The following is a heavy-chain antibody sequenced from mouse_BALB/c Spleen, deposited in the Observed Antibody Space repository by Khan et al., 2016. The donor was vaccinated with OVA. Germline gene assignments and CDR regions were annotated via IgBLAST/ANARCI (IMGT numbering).Heavy chain of an antibody. D-gene: IGHD2-14*01. Sequence: LEESGAELARPGASVKMSCKASGYTFTSYTIHWIKLRPGQGLEWIGYINPSNGYTNYNQKFKDKATLTADKSSTTAYMELSSLTFDDSALYNCVRDGAYHRNDGWFAYWGQGTLVTVSA. CDR1: GYTFTSYT. V-gene: IGHV1-4*01. J-gene: IGHJ3*01. CDR3: VRDGAYHRNDGWFAY. CDR2: INPSNGYT.